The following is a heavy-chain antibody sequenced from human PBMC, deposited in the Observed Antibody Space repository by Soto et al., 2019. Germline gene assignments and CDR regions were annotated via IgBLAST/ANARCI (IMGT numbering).Heavy chain of an antibody. J-gene: IGHJ6*02. CDR1: GYSFTSYW. CDR2: IDPSDSYT. D-gene: IGHD6-13*01. CDR3: ERVQQDGMDV. V-gene: IGHV5-10-1*01. Sequence: PGESLKISCKGSGYSFTSYWISWVRQMPGKGLEWMGRIDPSDSYTNYSPSFQGHVTISADKSISTAYLQWSSLKDSDTAMYYCERVQQDGMDVWGQGTTVTVSS.